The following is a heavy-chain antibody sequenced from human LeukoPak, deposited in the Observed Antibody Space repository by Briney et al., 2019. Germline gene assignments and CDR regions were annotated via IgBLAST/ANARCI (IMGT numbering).Heavy chain of an antibody. CDR2: IYPGDSDT. CDR1: GYSFTSYW. V-gene: IGHV5-51*01. CDR3: ARRGVAAGSEGFFDF. D-gene: IGHD3-10*01. J-gene: IGHJ4*02. Sequence: GESLKISCKGSGYSFTSYWIGWVRQMPGKGLEWMGIIYPGDSDTRYSPSFQGQVTISADKSISTAYLQWSSLKASDTAMYYCARRGVAAGSEGFFDFWGQGTLVTVSS.